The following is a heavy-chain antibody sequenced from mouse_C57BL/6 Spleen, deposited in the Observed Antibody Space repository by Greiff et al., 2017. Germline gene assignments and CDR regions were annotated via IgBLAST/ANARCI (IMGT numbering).Heavy chain of an antibody. CDR3: TFYDYDGIAY. CDR1: GFNIKDDY. D-gene: IGHD2-4*01. Sequence: VQLKQSGAELVRPGASVKLSCTASGFNIKDDYMHWVKQRPEQGLEWIGWIDPENGDTEYASKFQGKATITADTSSNTAYLQLSSLTSEDTAVYYCTFYDYDGIAYWGQGTLVTVSA. CDR2: IDPENGDT. V-gene: IGHV14-4*01. J-gene: IGHJ3*01.